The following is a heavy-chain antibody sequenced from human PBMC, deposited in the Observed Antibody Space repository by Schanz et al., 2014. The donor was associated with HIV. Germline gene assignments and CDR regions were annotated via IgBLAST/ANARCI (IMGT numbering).Heavy chain of an antibody. D-gene: IGHD3-22*01. CDR2: TYYRGST. Sequence: QVQLVESGGDLVKPGGSLRLSCTASGFSFSDYHMSWIRQHPGKGLEWIGYTYYRGSTYYNPSLKSRLTISLDTSKNQFSLNLSSVTAADTAVYYCAANYYDTSGCDYWGQGTLVTVSS. CDR1: GFSFSDYH. J-gene: IGHJ4*02. CDR3: AANYYDTSGCDY. V-gene: IGHV4-31*02.